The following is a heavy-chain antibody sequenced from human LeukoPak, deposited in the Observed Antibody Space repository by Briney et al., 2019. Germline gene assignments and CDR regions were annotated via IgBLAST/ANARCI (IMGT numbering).Heavy chain of an antibody. J-gene: IGHJ3*02. D-gene: IGHD5-24*01. Sequence: KVSCKASGYSFNNWWIGWVRQMPGKGLEWMGIIYPGDSNTRYSPSFQGHVTISADKSNSTAYLQWSSLKASDTAMYYCARHLLEMTSPPRSDAFDIWGQGTMVTVSS. CDR1: GYSFNNWW. CDR3: ARHLLEMTSPPRSDAFDI. V-gene: IGHV5-51*01. CDR2: IYPGDSNT.